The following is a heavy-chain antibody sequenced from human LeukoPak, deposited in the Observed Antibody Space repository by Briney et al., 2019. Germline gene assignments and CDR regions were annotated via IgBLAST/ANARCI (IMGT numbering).Heavy chain of an antibody. J-gene: IGHJ4*02. D-gene: IGHD1-1*01. CDR1: GFNLGSYY. CDR2: LKSDGRST. Sequence: AGGSLRLSCAASGFNLGSYYMDWVRQGPGKGLVWVSRLKSDGRSTKYADSVKGRFTISRDDAKNTLYLQMTSLRVEDTAIYFCGRSTLETHYFDLWGQGTLVTVSA. CDR3: GRSTLETHYFDL. V-gene: IGHV3-74*01.